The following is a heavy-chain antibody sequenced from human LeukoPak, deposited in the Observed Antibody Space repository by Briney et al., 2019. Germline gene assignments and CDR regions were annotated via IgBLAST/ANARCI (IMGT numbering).Heavy chain of an antibody. CDR2: INPNSGGT. V-gene: IGHV1-2*02. CDR3: AGPGSRSYYDILTGYYTGLKFDY. J-gene: IGHJ4*02. Sequence: GASVKVSCKASGYTFTGYYMHWVRQAPGQGLEWMGWINPNSGGTNYAQKFQGRVTMTRDTSISTAYMELSRLRSDDTAVYYCAGPGSRSYYDILTGYYTGLKFDYWGQGTLVTVSS. CDR1: GYTFTGYY. D-gene: IGHD3-9*01.